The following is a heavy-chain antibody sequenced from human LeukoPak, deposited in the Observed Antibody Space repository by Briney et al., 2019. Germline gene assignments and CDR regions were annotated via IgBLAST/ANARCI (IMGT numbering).Heavy chain of an antibody. CDR1: GGSISSYY. V-gene: IGHV4-59*01. J-gene: IGHJ4*02. Sequence: PSETLSLTCTVSGGSISSYYWSWIRQPPGKGLEWIGYIYYSGSTDYNPSLKSRVTISVDTSKNQFSLKLRSVTAADTALYYCARDRDGYNRFDYWGQGTLVTVSS. CDR2: IYYSGST. CDR3: ARDRDGYNRFDY. D-gene: IGHD5-24*01.